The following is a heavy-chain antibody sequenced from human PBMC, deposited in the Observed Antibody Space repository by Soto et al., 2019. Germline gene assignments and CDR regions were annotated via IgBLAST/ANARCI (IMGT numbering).Heavy chain of an antibody. Sequence: QVQLVQSGAEVKKPGASVKVSCKASGNTFSNYYIHWVRQAPGQGLEWMGTINPSGGHTTYAQKFLGRVTMTRDTSKSTLYMELTSLRSEDTAVYYWARGGHVVVVTAAFDYWGQGTLVTVSS. V-gene: IGHV1-46*03. D-gene: IGHD2-21*02. J-gene: IGHJ4*02. CDR2: INPSGGHT. CDR1: GNTFSNYY. CDR3: ARGGHVVVVTAAFDY.